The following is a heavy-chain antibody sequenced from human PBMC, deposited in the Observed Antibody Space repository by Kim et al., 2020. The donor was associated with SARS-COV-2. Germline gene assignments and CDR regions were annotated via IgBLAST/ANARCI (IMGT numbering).Heavy chain of an antibody. CDR1: GGSISSYY. V-gene: IGHV4-4*07. D-gene: IGHD1-26*01. Sequence: SETLSLTCTVSGGSISSYYWSWIRQPAGKGLEWIGRIYTSGSTNYNPSLKSRVTMSVDTSKNQFSLKLSSVTAADTAVYYCARDLIYIVGATTRVYYGMDVWGQGTTVTVSS. CDR2: IYTSGST. J-gene: IGHJ6*02. CDR3: ARDLIYIVGATTRVYYGMDV.